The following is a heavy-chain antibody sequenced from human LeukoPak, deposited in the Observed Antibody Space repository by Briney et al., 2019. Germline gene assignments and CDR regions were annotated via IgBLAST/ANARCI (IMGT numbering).Heavy chain of an antibody. CDR1: GFTVSSSE. CDR3: ESSGYYGETL. D-gene: IGHD3-22*01. V-gene: IGHV3-38-3*01. Sequence: GGSLRLSCAASGFTVSSSEMSWVRQAPGKGLEWVSSISGGSTYYADSRKGRFTISRDNSKNTLHLQMNSLRAEDTAEYPRESSGYYGETLWGQGTLVTVSS. CDR2: ISGGST. J-gene: IGHJ4*02.